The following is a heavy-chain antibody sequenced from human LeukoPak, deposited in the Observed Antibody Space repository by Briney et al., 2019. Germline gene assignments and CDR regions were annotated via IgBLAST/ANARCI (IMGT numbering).Heavy chain of an antibody. CDR1: GFTFSSYA. V-gene: IGHV3-23*01. D-gene: IGHD6-19*01. CDR3: AKSRSGWYWGYFDY. Sequence: PGGSLRLSCAASGFTFSSYAMSWVRQAPGKGLEWVSAISGSGGSTCYADSVKGRFTISRDNSKNTLYLQMNSLRAEDTAVYYCAKSRSGWYWGYFDYWGQGTLVTVSS. J-gene: IGHJ4*02. CDR2: ISGSGGST.